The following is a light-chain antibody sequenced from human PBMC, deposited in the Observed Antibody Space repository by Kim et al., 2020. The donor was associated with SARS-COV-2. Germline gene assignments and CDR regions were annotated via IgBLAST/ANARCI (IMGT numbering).Light chain of an antibody. CDR1: KLGDKY. Sequence: SVSPGQTASITCSGDKLGDKYACWYQQKPGQSPVLVIYQDSKRPSGIPERFSGSNSGNTATLTISGTHAMDEADYYCQAWDSSTGVFGGGTQLTVL. CDR2: QDS. CDR3: QAWDSSTGV. J-gene: IGLJ2*01. V-gene: IGLV3-1*01.